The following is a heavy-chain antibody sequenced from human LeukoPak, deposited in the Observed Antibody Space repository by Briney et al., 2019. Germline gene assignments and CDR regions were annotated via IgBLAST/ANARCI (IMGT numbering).Heavy chain of an antibody. CDR3: ARLAYCGGDCSDAFDI. CDR1: GFTFSSYS. CDR2: ISSSSSTI. D-gene: IGHD2-21*02. J-gene: IGHJ3*02. Sequence: GGSLRLSCAASGFTFSSYSMNWVRQAPGKGLEWVSYISSSSSTIYYADSVKGRFTISRDNAKDSLYLQMNSLRAEDTAVYYCARLAYCGGDCSDAFDIWGQGTMVTVSS. V-gene: IGHV3-48*04.